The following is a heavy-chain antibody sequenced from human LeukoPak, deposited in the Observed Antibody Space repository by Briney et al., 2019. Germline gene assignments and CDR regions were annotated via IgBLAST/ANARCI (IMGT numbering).Heavy chain of an antibody. J-gene: IGHJ4*02. CDR2: MNPNSGDT. CDR3: ARGPFSTGSYFDY. Sequence: ASVKVSCKAYGYTFTNYDINWVRQATGQGLEWMGWMNPNSGDTGYAQKFQGRVTMTRSTSISTAYMELISPTSEDTAVDYCARGPFSTGSYFDYWGQGTLVTVSS. CDR1: GYTFTNYD. D-gene: IGHD3/OR15-3a*01. V-gene: IGHV1-8*01.